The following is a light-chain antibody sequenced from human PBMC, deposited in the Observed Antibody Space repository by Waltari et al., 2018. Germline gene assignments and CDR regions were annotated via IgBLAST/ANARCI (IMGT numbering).Light chain of an antibody. V-gene: IGKV1-5*03. Sequence: DIQMTQSPSTLSASVGDSVPITCRASQSISSWLAWYQQKPGKAPKPLIDKASSLESGVPSRFSGSGSGTEFTLTISSLQPDDFATYYCQQYNTYSGTFGQGTKVEIK. CDR2: KAS. CDR1: QSISSW. CDR3: QQYNTYSGT. J-gene: IGKJ1*01.